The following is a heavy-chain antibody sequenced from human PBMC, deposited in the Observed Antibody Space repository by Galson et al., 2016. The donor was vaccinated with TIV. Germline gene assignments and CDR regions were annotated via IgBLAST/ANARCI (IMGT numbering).Heavy chain of an antibody. CDR2: IYPDDSHT. D-gene: IGHD3-9*01. V-gene: IGHV5-51*01. CDR3: ARLVSRYSFLTNCPFSVHWFDP. J-gene: IGHJ5*01. Sequence: QSGAEVKKPGESLKISCKASHSSFYGYWIAWVRQMPGNGLEWMGIIYPDDSHTIYSPSFEGQVTLSADTSINTAYLQWSRLKASDTATYYCARLVSRYSFLTNCPFSVHWFDPWGQGTTVTVSS. CDR1: HSSFYGYW.